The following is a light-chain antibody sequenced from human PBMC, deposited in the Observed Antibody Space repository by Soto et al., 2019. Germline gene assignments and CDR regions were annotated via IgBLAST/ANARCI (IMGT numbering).Light chain of an antibody. CDR3: GTWDSSLSAYV. CDR2: DNN. V-gene: IGLV1-51*01. Sequence: QSVLTQPPSVSATPGQKVTISCSGSSSNIGNNYVSWYQQFPGTAPKLLIYDNNKRTSGIPDRFSGSKSGTSATLGITGLQTGDEADYYCGTWDSSLSAYVFGTGTKVTVL. CDR1: SSNIGNNY. J-gene: IGLJ1*01.